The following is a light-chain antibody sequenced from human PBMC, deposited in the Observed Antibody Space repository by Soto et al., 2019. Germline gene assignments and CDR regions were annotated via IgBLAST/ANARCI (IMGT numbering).Light chain of an antibody. J-gene: IGKJ4*02. V-gene: IGKV3-15*01. CDR3: QHYANWPLT. Sequence: EIVMTQSQATLSVSPGEGATLSCRASQGIGSTLAWYQQKPCQTPRLHIYGASTRATGAPARFSDSASGTEFTLTITSLQSEDFAVYYCQHYANWPLTVGGGTKVESK. CDR1: QGIGST. CDR2: GAS.